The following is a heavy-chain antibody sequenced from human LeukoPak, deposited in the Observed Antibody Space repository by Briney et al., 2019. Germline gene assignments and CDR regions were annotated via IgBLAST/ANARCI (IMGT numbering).Heavy chain of an antibody. V-gene: IGHV5-51*01. J-gene: IGHJ4*02. CDR2: IYPGDSDT. D-gene: IGHD4-17*01. CDR3: ASGPTVTTASFDY. CDR1: GNSFTSNW. Sequence: PGESLLICCKGSGNSFTSNWICCVRPMGGEGVEWSGIIYPGDSDTRYSPSFQGQVTISADKSISTAYLQWSSLKASDTAMYYCASGPTVTTASFDYWGQGTLVTVSS.